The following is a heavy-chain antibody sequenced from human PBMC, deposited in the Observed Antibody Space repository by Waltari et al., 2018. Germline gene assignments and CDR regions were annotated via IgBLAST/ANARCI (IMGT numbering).Heavy chain of an antibody. CDR3: ARPKGGYDSSGYYPTPFDY. V-gene: IGHV3-48*03. CDR1: GFTFSSYE. J-gene: IGHJ4*02. Sequence: EVQLVESGGGLVQPGGSLRLSCAASGFTFSSYEMNWVRQAPGKWLEWVSYISSSGTTIYYADSVRGRFTISRDNAKNSLYLQMNSLRAEDTAVYYCARPKGGYDSSGYYPTPFDYWGQGTLVTVSS. D-gene: IGHD3-22*01. CDR2: ISSSGTTI.